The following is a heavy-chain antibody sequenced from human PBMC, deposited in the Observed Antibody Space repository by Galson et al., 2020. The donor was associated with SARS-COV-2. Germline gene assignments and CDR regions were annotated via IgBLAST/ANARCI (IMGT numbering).Heavy chain of an antibody. CDR2: ISAYNGNT. CDR1: GYTFTSYD. CDR3: ARDYSYYYDSSGSGSAFDI. D-gene: IGHD3-22*01. V-gene: IGHV1-18*01. Sequence: ASVKVSCKASGYTFTSYDISWVRQAPGQGLEWMGWISAYNGNTNYAQKLQGRVTMTTDTSTSTAYMELRSLRSDDTAVYYCARDYSYYYDSSGSGSAFDIWGQGTMVTVSS. J-gene: IGHJ3*02.